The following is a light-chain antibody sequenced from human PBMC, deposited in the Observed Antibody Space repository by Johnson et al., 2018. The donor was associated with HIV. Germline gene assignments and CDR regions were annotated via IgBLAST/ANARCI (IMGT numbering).Light chain of an antibody. CDR3: GTWDSGLGALYV. V-gene: IGLV1-51*01. CDR1: SSNIGNNY. Sequence: QLVLTQPPSVSAAPGQKVNISCSGSSSNIGNNYVSWYQQLPGTAPKLLIYDNDKRPSGIPDRFSGSKSGTSATLGITGLQTGDEADYYCGTWDSGLGALYVFVTGTKVTVL. J-gene: IGLJ1*01. CDR2: DND.